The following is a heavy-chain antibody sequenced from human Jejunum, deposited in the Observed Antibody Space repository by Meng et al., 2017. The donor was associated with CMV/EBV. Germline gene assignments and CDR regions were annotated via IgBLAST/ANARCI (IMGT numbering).Heavy chain of an antibody. CDR2: VSGSGFTT. CDR1: GFSFSRFA. D-gene: IGHD4-11*01. CDR3: AKEDYSNDFDY. J-gene: IGHJ4*02. V-gene: IGHV3-23*01. Sequence: CAASGFSFSRFALSWVRQAPGKGLEWVSTVSGSGFTTYYADSVKGRFTVSRDNSKNTLFLQMNSLRVDDTAVYYCAKEDYSNDFDYWGQGALVIVSS.